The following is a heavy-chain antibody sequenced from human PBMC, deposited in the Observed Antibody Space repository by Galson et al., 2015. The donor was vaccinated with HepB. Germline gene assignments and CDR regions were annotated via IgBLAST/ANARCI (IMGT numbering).Heavy chain of an antibody. CDR3: ARGKNYGLDI. CDR1: GFSFSMYW. CDR2: INSDGSPT. Sequence: SLRLSCAGSGFSFSMYWMHWVRQIPGKGLVWVSRINSDGSPTTYADSVKGRFTISRDNGKSTLYLQMNSLRAEDTAVNYCARGKNYGLDIWGRGTTVIVSS. J-gene: IGHJ6*02. V-gene: IGHV3-74*03.